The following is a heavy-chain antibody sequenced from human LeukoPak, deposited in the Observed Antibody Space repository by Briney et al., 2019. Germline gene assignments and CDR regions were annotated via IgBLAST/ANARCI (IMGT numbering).Heavy chain of an antibody. Sequence: ASVKVSCKASGYTFTDYYMHWLRQAPGQTFEWLAWINPKSGDTHYTQKFQGRVTVTTDTSITSVYRELSGLQSDDTAVYYCVRDLTGGSGDWGQGTLVTVSS. D-gene: IGHD6-19*01. CDR2: INPKSGDT. V-gene: IGHV1-2*02. CDR3: VRDLTGGSGD. CDR1: GYTFTDYY. J-gene: IGHJ4*02.